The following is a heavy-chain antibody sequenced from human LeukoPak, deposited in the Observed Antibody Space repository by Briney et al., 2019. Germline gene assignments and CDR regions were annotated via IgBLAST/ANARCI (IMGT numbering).Heavy chain of an antibody. Sequence: PGGSLRLSCAASGFTFSSYSMNWVRQAPGKGLEWVSSISSSSSYIYYADSVKGRFTISRDNTKNSLYLQMNSLRAGDTAVYYCAREGYDSSGYIDYWGQGTLVTVSS. V-gene: IGHV3-21*01. CDR2: ISSSSSYI. CDR1: GFTFSSYS. J-gene: IGHJ4*02. D-gene: IGHD3-22*01. CDR3: AREGYDSSGYIDY.